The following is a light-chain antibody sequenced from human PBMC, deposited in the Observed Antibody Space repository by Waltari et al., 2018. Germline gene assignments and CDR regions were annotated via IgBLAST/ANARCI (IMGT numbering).Light chain of an antibody. J-gene: IGLJ3*02. V-gene: IGLV8-61*01. CDR1: SGSVSTSYY. CDR2: STN. Sequence: QTVVTQEPSFSVSPGGTVTPTCGLSSGSVSTSYYPRWYQQPPGQAPRTLIYSTNTRSSGVPDRFSGSILGNKAALTITGAQADDESDYYCVLYMGSGIWVFGGGTKLTVL. CDR3: VLYMGSGIWV.